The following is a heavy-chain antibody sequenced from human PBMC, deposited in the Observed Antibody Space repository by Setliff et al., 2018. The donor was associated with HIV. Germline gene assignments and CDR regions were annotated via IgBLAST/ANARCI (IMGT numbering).Heavy chain of an antibody. CDR2: IKQDGSEK. V-gene: IGHV3-7*01. CDR3: LRGGSFGDIPNC. D-gene: IGHD4-17*01. J-gene: IGHJ4*02. CDR1: GFTFSDYW. Sequence: LRLSCAASGFTFSDYWMTWVRQAPGKGLEWVANIKQDGSEKYCVDSVKGRFTVSRDNAKNSLYLQMNSLRAGDTAVYYCLRGGSFGDIPNCWGQGTLVTVSS.